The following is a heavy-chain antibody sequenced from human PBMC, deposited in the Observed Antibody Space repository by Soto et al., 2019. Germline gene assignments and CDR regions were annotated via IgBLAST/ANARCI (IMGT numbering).Heavy chain of an antibody. D-gene: IGHD1-26*01. CDR3: ARHGSNSGSYSEYFQH. Sequence: SKTLSLTSAVPDGCLGSNGRSRIRLPPGKGLEWIGSFYHSGTTYYNSSLKSRVTISVDTSRNQFSLKLSSVTAADTAVYYCARHGSNSGSYSEYFQHWGQG. CDR2: FYHSGTT. V-gene: IGHV4-59*05. J-gene: IGHJ1*01. CDR1: DGCLGSNG.